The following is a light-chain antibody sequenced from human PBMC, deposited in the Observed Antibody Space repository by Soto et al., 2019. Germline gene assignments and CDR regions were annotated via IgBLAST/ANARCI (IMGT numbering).Light chain of an antibody. V-gene: IGLV2-11*01. CDR2: DVS. Sequence: QSVLTQPRSVSGSPGQSVTISCTGTSSDVGGYNYVSWYQQHPGKAPKLMIYDVSKRPSGVPDRFSGSKSGNTASLTISGLQAEDEDDYYCCSYAGSYTVFGTGTQVTV. CDR3: CSYAGSYTV. J-gene: IGLJ1*01. CDR1: SSDVGGYNY.